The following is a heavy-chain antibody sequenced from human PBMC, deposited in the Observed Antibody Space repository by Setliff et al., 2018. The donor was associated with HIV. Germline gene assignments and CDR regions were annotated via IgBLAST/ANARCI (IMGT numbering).Heavy chain of an antibody. J-gene: IGHJ4*02. CDR1: GDSISGFF. CDR2: IFTNEFI. CDR3: ARRRGGTSSSFLDY. D-gene: IGHD2-2*01. V-gene: IGHV4-4*08. Sequence: SETLSLTCNVSGDSISGFFWSWIRQPPGKTLEWIGSIFTNEFIYYNPSLKSRVTISADTSNTQFSLKLRSVTAADAAVYYCARRRGGTSSSFLDYWGQGNLVTVSS.